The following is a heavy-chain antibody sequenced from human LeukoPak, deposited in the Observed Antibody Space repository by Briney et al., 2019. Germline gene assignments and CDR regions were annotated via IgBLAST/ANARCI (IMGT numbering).Heavy chain of an antibody. Sequence: GGSLRLSCAASGFIFKNFGMHWVRQAPGKGLEWVAVISYDGSNKYYADSVKGRFTISRDNSKNTLYLQMNSLRAEDTAVYYCARDIRDGGNPHYWGQGTLVTVSS. J-gene: IGHJ4*02. CDR3: ARDIRDGGNPHY. CDR2: ISYDGSNK. CDR1: GFIFKNFG. V-gene: IGHV3-30*19. D-gene: IGHD4-23*01.